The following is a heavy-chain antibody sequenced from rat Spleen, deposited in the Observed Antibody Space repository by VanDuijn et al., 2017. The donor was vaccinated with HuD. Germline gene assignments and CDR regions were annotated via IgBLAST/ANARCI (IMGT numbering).Heavy chain of an antibody. CDR1: GFSLTSNG. J-gene: IGHJ2*01. Sequence: QVQLKESGPGLVQPSQTLSLTCTVSGFSLTSNGVSWVRQPPGKGLEWIAAISTGGNTYYNSGLKSRLGISRDTSKSQVFLKMNSLQTEDTAIYFCGRERVPGFAFYFDYWGQGVMVTVSS. CDR3: GRERVPGFAFYFDY. V-gene: IGHV2S12*01. CDR2: ISTGGNT. D-gene: IGHD1-4*01.